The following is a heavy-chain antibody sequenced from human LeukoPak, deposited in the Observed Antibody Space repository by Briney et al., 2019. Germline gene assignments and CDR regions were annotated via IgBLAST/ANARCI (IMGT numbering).Heavy chain of an antibody. J-gene: IGHJ4*02. D-gene: IGHD3-10*01. CDR1: GFTFSNFV. CDR2: IGAGGVNT. CDR3: AKGDSVFRGGPGY. V-gene: IGHV3-23*01. Sequence: PGGSLRLSCAASGFTFSNFVMNWVRQAPGKGLQWVSTIGAGGVNTFYADSVKGRFTISRDDSQNTLYLQLNSLRAEDTAFYDCAKGDSVFRGGPGYWGQGTLVTVSS.